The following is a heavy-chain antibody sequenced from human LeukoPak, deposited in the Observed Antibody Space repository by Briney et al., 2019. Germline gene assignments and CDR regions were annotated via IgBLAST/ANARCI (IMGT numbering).Heavy chain of an antibody. CDR1: GGSISSRSYY. J-gene: IGHJ5*02. CDR3: ARVTSRLGWFDP. Sequence: SETLSLTCTVSGGSISSRSYYWGWIRQPPGKGLEWIGSIYYSGSTYYNPSLKSRVTISVDTSKNQFSLKLSSVTAADTAVYYCARVTSRLGWFDPWGQGTLVTVSS. D-gene: IGHD1-14*01. V-gene: IGHV4-39*07. CDR2: IYYSGST.